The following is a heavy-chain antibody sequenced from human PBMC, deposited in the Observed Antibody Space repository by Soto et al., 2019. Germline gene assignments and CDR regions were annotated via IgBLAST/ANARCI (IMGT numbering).Heavy chain of an antibody. CDR2: IIPIFGTA. V-gene: IGHV1-69*06. CDR1: GGTFSSYA. J-gene: IGHJ4*02. CDR3: ARSVSKYQLGSHFDY. Sequence: ASVKVSCKASGGTFSSYAISWVRQAPGQGLEWMGGIIPIFGTANYAQKFQGRVTITADKSTSTAYMELSSLRSEDTAVYYCARSVSKYQLGSHFDYWGQGTLVTVSS. D-gene: IGHD2-2*01.